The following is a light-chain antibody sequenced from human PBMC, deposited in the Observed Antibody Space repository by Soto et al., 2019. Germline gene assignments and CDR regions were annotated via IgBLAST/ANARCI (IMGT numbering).Light chain of an antibody. V-gene: IGKV1-5*03. Sequence: DIQMTQSPSTLSASVGDRVTITCRASQSISPWLAWYQQKPGKAPKILIYKASSIESGVPSRFSGSDSGTEFTLTISSLQPDDFATYYCQQYKTYSRTFGQGTKLEIK. CDR2: KAS. J-gene: IGKJ2*01. CDR3: QQYKTYSRT. CDR1: QSISPW.